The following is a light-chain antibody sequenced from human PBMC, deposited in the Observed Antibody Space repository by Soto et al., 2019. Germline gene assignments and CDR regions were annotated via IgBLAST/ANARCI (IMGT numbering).Light chain of an antibody. J-gene: IGLJ1*01. Sequence: QSVLTQPPSASGTPGQGVTVSCSGSSSNIGTNTVNWYQQLPGTAPKLLIYSNNQRPSVVPDRFSGSKSGTSASLAISGLQSEDEADYYCAAWDDSLIGYVFGTGTKLTVL. CDR3: AAWDDSLIGYV. CDR1: SSNIGTNT. CDR2: SNN. V-gene: IGLV1-44*01.